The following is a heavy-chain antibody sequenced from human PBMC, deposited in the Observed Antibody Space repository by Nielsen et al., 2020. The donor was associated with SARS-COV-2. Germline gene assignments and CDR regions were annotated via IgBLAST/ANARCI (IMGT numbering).Heavy chain of an antibody. J-gene: IGHJ4*02. CDR1: GYTFTNYY. D-gene: IGHD3-9*01. CDR2: INPSGGST. Sequence: ASVKVSCKASGYTFTNYYMHWVRQAPGQGLEWMGIINPSGGSTSYAQKFQGRVTMTRDTSTSTVYMELSSLRSEDTAVYYCAREGILTGPDYWGQGTLVTVPS. V-gene: IGHV1-46*01. CDR3: AREGILTGPDY.